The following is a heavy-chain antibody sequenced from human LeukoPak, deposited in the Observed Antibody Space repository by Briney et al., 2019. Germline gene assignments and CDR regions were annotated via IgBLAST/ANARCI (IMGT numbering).Heavy chain of an antibody. J-gene: IGHJ4*02. Sequence: PGGSLRLSCAASGFTFSSYWMHWVRQEPGKGLVWVSRISGDGTNRNYADSVKGRFTISRDNAKNTLYLQTNSLRAEDTAMYYCLMYTNGWNWGQGTLVTVSS. CDR1: GFTFSSYW. CDR2: ISGDGTNR. CDR3: LMYTNGWN. V-gene: IGHV3-74*01. D-gene: IGHD6-19*01.